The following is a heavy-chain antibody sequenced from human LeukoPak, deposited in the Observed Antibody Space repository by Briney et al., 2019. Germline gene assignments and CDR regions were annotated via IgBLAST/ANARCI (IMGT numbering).Heavy chain of an antibody. Sequence: SGPTLVKPTQTLTLTCTFSGFSLSTSGVGVGWIRQPPGKALEWLALIYWDGDKRYSPSLKSRLTITKDTSKNQVVLTMTNMDPVDTATYYCALSGIAAAGGWFDPWGQGTLVTVSS. J-gene: IGHJ5*02. CDR2: IYWDGDK. CDR1: GFSLSTSGVG. V-gene: IGHV2-5*02. CDR3: ALSGIAAAGGWFDP. D-gene: IGHD6-13*01.